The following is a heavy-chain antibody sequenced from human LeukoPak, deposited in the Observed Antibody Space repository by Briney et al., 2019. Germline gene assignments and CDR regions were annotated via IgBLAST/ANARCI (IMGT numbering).Heavy chain of an antibody. CDR1: GFTFGDYA. D-gene: IGHD1-1*01. V-gene: IGHV3-49*03. J-gene: IGHJ4*02. CDR3: TRDRGAYNLYDY. CDR2: IRSKAYGETA. Sequence: GGSLRLSCTASGFTFGDYAMSWIRQAPGKGLEWVGFIRSKAYGETADYAASVKGGFTISRDDSKAIAYLQMNSLKTEDTAVYHCTRDRGAYNLYDYWGQGTLVTVSS.